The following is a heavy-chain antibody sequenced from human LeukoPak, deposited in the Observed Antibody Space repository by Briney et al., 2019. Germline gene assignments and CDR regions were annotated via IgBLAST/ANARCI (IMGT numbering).Heavy chain of an antibody. Sequence: GGSPRLXCAASGFTFSSYAMSWVRQAPGKELEWVSAISASGGSTYDADSVKGRFTISRDNSKNTLYLQMNSLRAEDTAVYYCAKHGPGRSNWGAFDIWGHGTMVTVSS. D-gene: IGHD3-10*01. CDR1: GFTFSSYA. V-gene: IGHV3-23*01. CDR3: AKHGPGRSNWGAFDI. CDR2: ISASGGST. J-gene: IGHJ3*02.